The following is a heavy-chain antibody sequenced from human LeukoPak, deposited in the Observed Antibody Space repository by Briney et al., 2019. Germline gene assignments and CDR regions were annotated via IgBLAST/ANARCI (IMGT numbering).Heavy chain of an antibody. CDR1: GYTFTNYA. Sequence: ASVKVSCKASGYTFTNYAIHWVRQALGQRLEWMGWINAGNDNTKYSQKFQGRVTITRDTSASTVYMELSSLRSEDTAVYYCTRGLLWFGELSPPGYWGQGTLITVSS. D-gene: IGHD3-10*01. J-gene: IGHJ4*02. CDR3: TRGLLWFGELSPPGY. V-gene: IGHV1-3*01. CDR2: INAGNDNT.